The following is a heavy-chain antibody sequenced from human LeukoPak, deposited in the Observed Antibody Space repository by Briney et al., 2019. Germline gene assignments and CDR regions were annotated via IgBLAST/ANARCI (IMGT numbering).Heavy chain of an antibody. CDR3: ARLYPMYGMDV. CDR1: GFTFSDYY. J-gene: IGHJ6*02. Sequence: PGGSLRLSCAASGFTFSDYYMSWIRQAPGKGLEWVSYMSHSGNTIYYADSVKGRFTISRDNAKNSLYLQMKSLTVEDTAVYYCARLYPMYGMDVWGQGTTVTVSS. V-gene: IGHV3-11*01. CDR2: MSHSGNTI.